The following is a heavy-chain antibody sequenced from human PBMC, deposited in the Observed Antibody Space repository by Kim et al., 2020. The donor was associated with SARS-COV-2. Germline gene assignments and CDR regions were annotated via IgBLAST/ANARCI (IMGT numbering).Heavy chain of an antibody. J-gene: IGHJ4*02. CDR3: TRDNPTVADFDS. CDR2: ITRSGTRK. CDR1: GFTFGGYE. Sequence: GGSLRLSCATSGFTFGGYEMNWVRQAPGKGLEWVAYITRSGTRKEYADSVEGRFSIFRDNAKNSLFLQMNSLRAEDTAVYYCTRDNPTVADFDSWGQGTL. D-gene: IGHD4-17*01. V-gene: IGHV3-48*03.